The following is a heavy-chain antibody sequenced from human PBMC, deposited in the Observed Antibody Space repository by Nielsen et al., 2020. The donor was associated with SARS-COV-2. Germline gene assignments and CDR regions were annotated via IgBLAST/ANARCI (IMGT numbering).Heavy chain of an antibody. Sequence: ASVKVSCKASDYSFTTVGIHWVRQTPGQGLEWMGWISTHNGHTAYAQNLQGRVTMTTDTSTSTAYVELRSLSSDDTAVYYCARGGDTSLVPYFNGLDVWGQGTTVTVSS. D-gene: IGHD5-18*01. CDR1: DYSFTTVG. CDR2: ISTHNGHT. V-gene: IGHV1-18*01. CDR3: ARGGDTSLVPYFNGLDV. J-gene: IGHJ6*02.